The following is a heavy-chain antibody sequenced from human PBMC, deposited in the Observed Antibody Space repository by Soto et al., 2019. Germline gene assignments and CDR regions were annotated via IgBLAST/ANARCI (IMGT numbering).Heavy chain of an antibody. CDR1: GFTFSTYA. J-gene: IGHJ4*02. CDR2: ISDSGGST. Sequence: EVQLLESGGGLVQPGGSLRLSCAASGFTFSTYAMSWVRQAPGKGLEWVSAISDSGGSTYYADSVKGRFTISRDNSKNTLYLQMNSLRAEDTAVYYCAKDRYGYCSGGSCYLGEFDYWGQGTLVTVSS. V-gene: IGHV3-23*01. CDR3: AKDRYGYCSGGSCYLGEFDY. D-gene: IGHD2-15*01.